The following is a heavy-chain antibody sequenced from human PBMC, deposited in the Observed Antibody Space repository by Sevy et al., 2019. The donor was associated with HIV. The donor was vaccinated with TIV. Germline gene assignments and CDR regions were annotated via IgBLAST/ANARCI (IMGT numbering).Heavy chain of an antibody. J-gene: IGHJ4*01. D-gene: IGHD2-2*01. CDR1: GFTFSSYT. CDR2: ISSSSRYI. V-gene: IGHV3-21*01. Sequence: GGALRLSCAVSGFTFSSYTMNWVRQAPGKGLEWVSSISSSSRYIYYADSVKGRFTISRDNAKNSEYLQMNSLRTEDTAVYYCARDGGCSTTSCLLYFDYWRQGTLVTVSS. CDR3: ARDGGCSTTSCLLYFDY.